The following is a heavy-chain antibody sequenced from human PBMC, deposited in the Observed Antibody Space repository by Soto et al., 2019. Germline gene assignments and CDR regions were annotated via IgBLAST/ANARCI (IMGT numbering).Heavy chain of an antibody. Sequence: SGGSLRLSWAASGFTCSSYAMSWVRQAPGKGLEWVSAISGSGGSTYYADSVKGRFTISRDNSKNTLYLQMNSLRVEDTAVYYCAKVHVEMDTIDAFDIWGQETMVNVSS. CDR1: GFTCSSYA. V-gene: IGHV3-23*01. CDR3: AKVHVEMDTIDAFDI. CDR2: ISGSGGST. J-gene: IGHJ3*02.